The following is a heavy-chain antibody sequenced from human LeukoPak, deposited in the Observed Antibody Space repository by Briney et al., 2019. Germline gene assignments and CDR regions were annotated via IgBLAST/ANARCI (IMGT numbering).Heavy chain of an antibody. V-gene: IGHV3-64D*09. CDR1: GFTFSKYS. CDR2: ISGSGDAT. D-gene: IGHD6-19*01. J-gene: IGHJ4*02. CDR3: VSTISSGWELDY. Sequence: PGGSLRLSCSASGFTFSKYSMHWVRQAPGKGLQYVSAISGSGDATKYADSVKGRFTISRDNSKNMLYLQMSSLRPEDTVVYYCVSTISSGWELDYWGQGTLVTVSS.